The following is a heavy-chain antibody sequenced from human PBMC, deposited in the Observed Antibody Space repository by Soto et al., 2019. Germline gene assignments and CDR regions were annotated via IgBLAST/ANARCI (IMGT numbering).Heavy chain of an antibody. CDR1: GFTFDDYA. CDR3: WCIVATITVDV. Sequence: GGSLRLSCAASGFTFDDYAMHWVRQAPGKGLEWVSGISWNSGSIGYADSVKGRFTISRDNAKNSLYLQMNSLRAEDTALYYCWCIVATITVDVWGKGTTVTVSS. CDR2: ISWNSGSI. V-gene: IGHV3-9*01. J-gene: IGHJ6*04. D-gene: IGHD5-12*01.